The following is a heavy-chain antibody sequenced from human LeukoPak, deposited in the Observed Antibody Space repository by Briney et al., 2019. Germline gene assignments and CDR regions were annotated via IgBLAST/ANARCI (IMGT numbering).Heavy chain of an antibody. Sequence: GGSLRLSCAAPGFTFSTYAMRWVRQAPGKGLEWVSSISGSDGSTYYADSVKGRFTISRDNSKNTLYLQMNSLRAEDTAVYYCAKGESHPKYYFDYWGQGTPVTVSS. CDR3: AKGESHPKYYFDY. J-gene: IGHJ4*02. V-gene: IGHV3-23*01. CDR1: GFTFSTYA. CDR2: ISGSDGST. D-gene: IGHD3-10*01.